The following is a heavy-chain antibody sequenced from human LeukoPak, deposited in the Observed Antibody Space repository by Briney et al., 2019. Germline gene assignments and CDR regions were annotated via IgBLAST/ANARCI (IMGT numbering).Heavy chain of an antibody. CDR1: GFTFSGSA. CDR3: TRQVVVVPAASRFYYYYYYMDV. V-gene: IGHV3-73*01. Sequence: PGGSLRLSCAASGFTFSGSAMHWVRQASGKGLEWDGRIKSKANSYATAYAASVKGRFTISRDDSKNTAYLQMNSLKTEDTAVYYCTRQVVVVPAASRFYYYYYYMDVWGKGTTVTVSS. J-gene: IGHJ6*03. CDR2: IKSKANSYAT. D-gene: IGHD2-2*01.